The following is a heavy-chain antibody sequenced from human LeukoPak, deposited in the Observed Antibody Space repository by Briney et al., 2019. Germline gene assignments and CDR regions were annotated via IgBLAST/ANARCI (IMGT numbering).Heavy chain of an antibody. D-gene: IGHD1-26*01. V-gene: IGHV4-59*01. CDR2: IYYSGST. CDR3: ARGSGSYPYYFDY. Sequence: SETRSLTCTVSGGSISSYYWSWIRQPPGKGVEWIGYIYYSGSTNYNPSLKSRVTISVDTSKNQFSLKLSSVTAADTAVYYCARGSGSYPYYFDYWGQGTLVTVSS. J-gene: IGHJ4*02. CDR1: GGSISSYY.